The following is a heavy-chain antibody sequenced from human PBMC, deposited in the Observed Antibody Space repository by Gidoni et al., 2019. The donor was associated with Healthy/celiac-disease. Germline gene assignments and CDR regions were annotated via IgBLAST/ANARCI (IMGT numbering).Heavy chain of an antibody. CDR2: INPNSGGT. CDR3: ARAHNWNYLFGGGDAFDI. V-gene: IGHV1-2*02. J-gene: IGHJ3*02. CDR1: GYTFTGYY. D-gene: IGHD1-7*01. Sequence: QVQLVQSGAEVMKPGASVKVSCQASGYTFTGYYMHWVRQAPGQGLGWMGWINPNSGGTNYAQKFQGRVTMTRDTSISTAYMELSRLRSDDTAVYYCARAHNWNYLFGGGDAFDIWGQGTMVTVSS.